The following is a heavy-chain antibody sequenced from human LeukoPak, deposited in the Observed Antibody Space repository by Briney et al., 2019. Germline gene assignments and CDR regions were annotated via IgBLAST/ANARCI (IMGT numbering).Heavy chain of an antibody. Sequence: GGSLRLSCAASGFTFSSYGMHWVRQAPGKGLEWVAVISYDGSNKYYADSVKGRFTISRDNSKNTLYLQMNSLSPEDTAVYYCASDMSYSGYYIDYWGQGTLVTVSS. CDR1: GFTFSSYG. CDR2: ISYDGSNK. J-gene: IGHJ4*02. V-gene: IGHV3-30*03. CDR3: ASDMSYSGYYIDY. D-gene: IGHD3-3*01.